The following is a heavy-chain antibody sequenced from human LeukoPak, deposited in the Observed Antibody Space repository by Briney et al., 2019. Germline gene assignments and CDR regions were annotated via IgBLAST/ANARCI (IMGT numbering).Heavy chain of an antibody. CDR3: ARGRVAVAPPLQ. V-gene: IGHV4-34*01. Sequence: SETLSLTCAVYGGSFSGYYWSWIRQPPGKGLEWIGEINHSGSTNYNPSLKSRVTISVDTSRNQFSLKLSSVTAADTAVYYCARGRVAVAPPLQWGQGTLVTVSS. J-gene: IGHJ4*02. CDR1: GGSFSGYY. CDR2: INHSGST. D-gene: IGHD6-19*01.